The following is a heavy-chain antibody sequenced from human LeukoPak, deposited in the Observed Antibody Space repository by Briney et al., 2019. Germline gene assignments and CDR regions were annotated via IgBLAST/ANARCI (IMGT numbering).Heavy chain of an antibody. Sequence: SETLSLTCTVSGGSISSYYWSWIRQPPGKGLEWIGYIYYSGSTNYNPSLKSRVTISVDTSKNQFSLKLSSVTAADTAVYYCARVSVNMAAADYYFDYWGQGTLVTVSS. D-gene: IGHD6-13*01. V-gene: IGHV4-59*01. J-gene: IGHJ4*02. CDR3: ARVSVNMAAADYYFDY. CDR1: GGSISSYY. CDR2: IYYSGST.